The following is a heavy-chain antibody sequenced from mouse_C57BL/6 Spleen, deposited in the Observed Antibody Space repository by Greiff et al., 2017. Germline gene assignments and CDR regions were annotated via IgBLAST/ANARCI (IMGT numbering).Heavy chain of an antibody. CDR2: IWRGGST. V-gene: IGHV2-5*01. CDR1: GFSLTSYG. J-gene: IGHJ4*01. Sequence: VKLQESGPGLVQPSQSLSITCTVSGFSLTSYGVHWVRQSPGKGLEWLGVIWRGGSTDYTAAFMSRLSITKDNSKSQVFFKMNSLQADDTAIYYWARKPTTVVAGGDYAMDYWGQGTSVTVSS. D-gene: IGHD1-1*01. CDR3: ARKPTTVVAGGDYAMDY.